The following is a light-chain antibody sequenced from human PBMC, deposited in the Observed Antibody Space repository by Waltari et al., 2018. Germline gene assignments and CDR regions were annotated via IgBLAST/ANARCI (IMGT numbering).Light chain of an antibody. Sequence: SYELTQALSVSVSPGQTANITCSANNLGDKYVCWYQQKPGHAPLLVVYQNYKRPSWIPGRCSGSNSGNTATLTISGTQPLDEADYFCQAWDSKTAAFGGGTRLIVL. V-gene: IGLV3-1*01. J-gene: IGLJ2*01. CDR1: NLGDKY. CDR3: QAWDSKTAA. CDR2: QNY.